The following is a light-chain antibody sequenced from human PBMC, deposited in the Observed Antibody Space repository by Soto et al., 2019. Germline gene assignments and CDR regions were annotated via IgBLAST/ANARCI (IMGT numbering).Light chain of an antibody. V-gene: IGKV3-20*01. Sequence: DIVLTQSPGTLSLSPGETATLSCRASQSVNSNYLAWYQQKPGQAPRLLIYGASARATGIPDRFSGSGSGTEFTPATSRLETEVFSVYYCQQLGGSSYTFGQGTKLEIK. CDR3: QQLGGSSYT. CDR2: GAS. J-gene: IGKJ2*01. CDR1: QSVNSNY.